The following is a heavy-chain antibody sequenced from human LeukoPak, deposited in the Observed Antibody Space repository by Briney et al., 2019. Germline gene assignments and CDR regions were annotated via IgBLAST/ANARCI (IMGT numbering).Heavy chain of an antibody. Sequence: GGSLRLSCAASGFTFSSYAMHWVRQAPGKGLEWVAVISYDGSNKYYADSVKGRFTISRDNSKNTLYLQMNSLRAEDTAVYYCARGTGYYDSSGLSPFQHWGQGTLVTVSS. CDR1: GFTFSSYA. J-gene: IGHJ1*01. CDR2: ISYDGSNK. V-gene: IGHV3-30-3*01. CDR3: ARGTGYYDSSGLSPFQH. D-gene: IGHD3-22*01.